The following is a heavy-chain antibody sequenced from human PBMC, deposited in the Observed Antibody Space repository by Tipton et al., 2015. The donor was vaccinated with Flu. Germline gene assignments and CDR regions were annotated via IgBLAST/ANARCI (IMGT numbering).Heavy chain of an antibody. V-gene: IGHV3-7*01. CDR3: ARGGRSNRKYPNT. CDR2: TNEDGSEK. Sequence: SLRLSCAASGFTFSTYWMGWIRQAPGKGLEWVANTNEDGSEKYYVDSVRGRFTISRDNAKNSVYLQMNSLRAEDTALYYCARGGRSNRKYPNTWGQGTMVTVSA. D-gene: IGHD1-14*01. J-gene: IGHJ3*02. CDR1: GFTFSTYW.